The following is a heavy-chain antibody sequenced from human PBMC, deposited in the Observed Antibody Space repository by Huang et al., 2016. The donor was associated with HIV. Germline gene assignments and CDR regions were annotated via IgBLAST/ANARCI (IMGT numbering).Heavy chain of an antibody. Sequence: EVQLVESGGGLIQPGRSLRLSCAASGFTFDDYAMHWVRQAPGGGLEWGAGIRGNSCNIGYADYGKGRVTSSRDNAKNSLYLQMNSLRTEDSALYYCAKGEHYYGSGIFQNYFYYYGMDVWGQGTTVTVSS. D-gene: IGHD3-10*01. V-gene: IGHV3-9*01. CDR3: AKGEHYYGSGIFQNYFYYYGMDV. CDR2: IRGNSCNI. J-gene: IGHJ6*02. CDR1: GFTFDDYA.